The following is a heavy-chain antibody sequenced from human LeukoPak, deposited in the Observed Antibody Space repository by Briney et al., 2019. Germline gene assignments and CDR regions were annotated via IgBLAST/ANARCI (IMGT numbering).Heavy chain of an antibody. Sequence: GGSPKIPCHGSAYLFPTYWIGWVRPMPGKGLEWMAVNYPGYYRTRYHPPFEGQVTISAEKPHNPAYPPQNHPQSPDAAIKYCGGRKFRSPWFDGWGQGTLVTVSS. V-gene: IGHV5-51*04. J-gene: IGHJ5*02. CDR3: GGRKFRSPWFDG. CDR1: AYLFPTYW. CDR2: NYPGYYRT. D-gene: IGHD1-14*01.